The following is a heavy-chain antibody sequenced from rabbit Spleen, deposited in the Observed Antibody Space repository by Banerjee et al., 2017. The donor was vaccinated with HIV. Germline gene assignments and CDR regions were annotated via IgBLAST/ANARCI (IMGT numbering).Heavy chain of an antibody. CDR3: ARNLENFAGGSYLDL. V-gene: IGHV1S40*01. D-gene: IGHD8-1*01. J-gene: IGHJ4*01. CDR1: GFSFSGNA. CDR2: IYTNSGTT. Sequence: QSLEESGGDLVKPGASLTLTCTASGFSFSGNAMCWVRQAPGKGLEWIACIYTNSGTTYYASWAKGRFTISKTSSTTVTLQMTSLTAADTATYFCARNLENFAGGSYLDLWGQGTLVTVS.